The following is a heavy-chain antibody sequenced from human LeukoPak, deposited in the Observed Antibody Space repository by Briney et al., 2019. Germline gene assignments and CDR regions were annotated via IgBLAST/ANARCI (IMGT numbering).Heavy chain of an antibody. CDR1: GGSISSSSYY. V-gene: IGHV4-39*01. J-gene: IGHJ4*02. Sequence: SETLSLTCTVSGGSISSSSYYWGWIRQPPGKGLEWIGSIYYSGSTYYNPSLKSRVTISVHTSKNQFSLKLSSVTAADTAVYYCARASPLSSSWHSGFDYWGQGTLVTVSS. CDR3: ARASPLSSSWHSGFDY. CDR2: IYYSGST. D-gene: IGHD6-13*01.